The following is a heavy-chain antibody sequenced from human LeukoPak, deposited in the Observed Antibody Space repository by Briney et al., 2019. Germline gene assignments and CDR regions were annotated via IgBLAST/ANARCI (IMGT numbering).Heavy chain of an antibody. V-gene: IGHV4-39*07. D-gene: IGHD3-22*01. Sequence: SETLSLTCTVSGGSISSSSYYWGWIRQPPGKGLEWIGSIYYSGSTYYNPSLKSRVTISVGTSKNQFSLKLSSVTAADTAVYYCARGPEYYDSSGYYRPRGSLGYWGQGTLVTVSS. CDR1: GGSISSSSYY. CDR2: IYYSGST. CDR3: ARGPEYYDSSGYYRPRGSLGY. J-gene: IGHJ4*02.